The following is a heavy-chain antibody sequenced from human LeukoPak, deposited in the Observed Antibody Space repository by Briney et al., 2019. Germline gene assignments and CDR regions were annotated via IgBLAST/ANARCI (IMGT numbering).Heavy chain of an antibody. Sequence: GASVRVSCKVSGYTLTELSMHWVRQAPGKGLEWMGGFDPEDGETIYAQKFQGRVTMTEDTSTDTAYVELSSLRSEDTAVYYCATKLLWFGELPLVWGQGTLVTVSS. J-gene: IGHJ4*02. V-gene: IGHV1-24*01. CDR2: FDPEDGET. D-gene: IGHD3-10*01. CDR1: GYTLTELS. CDR3: ATKLLWFGELPLV.